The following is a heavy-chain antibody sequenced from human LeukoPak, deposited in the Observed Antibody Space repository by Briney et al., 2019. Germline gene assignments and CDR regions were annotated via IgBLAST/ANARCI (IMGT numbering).Heavy chain of an antibody. CDR1: GYAFTDYY. Sequence: ASVKVSCKASGYAFTDYYMHWVRQAPGQGLEWMGWISPNSGDTNYAQNFQGRVTMIRDTSISTAYMELSRLRSDDTAVYYCARFIDSWNYDYWGQGTLVTVSS. D-gene: IGHD1-7*01. CDR2: ISPNSGDT. V-gene: IGHV1-2*02. CDR3: ARFIDSWNYDY. J-gene: IGHJ4*02.